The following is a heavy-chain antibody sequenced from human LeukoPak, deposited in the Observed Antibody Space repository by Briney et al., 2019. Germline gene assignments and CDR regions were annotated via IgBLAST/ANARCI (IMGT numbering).Heavy chain of an antibody. CDR1: GFTFSSYW. CDR2: IKQDGSEK. CDR3: ARDLFYYDSSGEGYFDY. Sequence: GGSLRLSCAASGFTFSSYWMSWVRQAPGKGLEWVANIKQDGSEKYYVDSVKGRFTISRDNAKNSLYLQMNSLRAEDTAVYYCARDLFYYDSSGEGYFDYWSQGTLVTVSS. J-gene: IGHJ4*02. D-gene: IGHD3-22*01. V-gene: IGHV3-7*01.